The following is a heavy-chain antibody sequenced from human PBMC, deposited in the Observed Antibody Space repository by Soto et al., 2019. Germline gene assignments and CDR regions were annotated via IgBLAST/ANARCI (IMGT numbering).Heavy chain of an antibody. J-gene: IGHJ6*04. Sequence: QVQLVESGGGVVQPGRSLRLSCAASGFTFSSYGMHWVRQAPGKGLEWVAVISYDGSNKYYADSVKGRFTISRDNSKNTLYLQMNSLRAEDTAVYYCAKGGDYVGGSYRDYDDYGMDVWGKGNTVTVSS. V-gene: IGHV3-30*18. CDR1: GFTFSSYG. CDR3: AKGGDYVGGSYRDYDDYGMDV. D-gene: IGHD3-16*02. CDR2: ISYDGSNK.